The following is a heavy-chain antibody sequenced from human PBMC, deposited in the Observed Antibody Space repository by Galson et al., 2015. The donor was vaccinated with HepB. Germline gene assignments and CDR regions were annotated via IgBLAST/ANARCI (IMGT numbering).Heavy chain of an antibody. CDR3: ARDLPNVDYGAKAGFDY. CDR1: GFTFSSYS. J-gene: IGHJ4*02. CDR2: ISSSSSYI. Sequence: SLRLSCAASGFTFSSYSMNWVRQAPGKGLEWVSSISSSSSYIYYADSVKGRFTISRDNAKNSLYLQMNSLRAEDTAVYYCARDLPNVDYGAKAGFDYWGQGTLVTVSS. V-gene: IGHV3-21*01. D-gene: IGHD4-23*01.